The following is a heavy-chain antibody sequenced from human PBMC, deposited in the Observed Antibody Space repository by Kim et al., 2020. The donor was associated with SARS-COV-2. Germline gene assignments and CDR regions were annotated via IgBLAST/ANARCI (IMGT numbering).Heavy chain of an antibody. J-gene: IGHJ6*03. CDR2: IGTAGDT. V-gene: IGHV3-13*01. D-gene: IGHD6-13*01. CDR3: ARGVAAAGTLNWYYYYYMDV. CDR1: GFTFSSYD. Sequence: GGSLRLSCAASGFTFSSYDMHWVRQATGKGLEWVSAIGTAGDTYYPGSVKGRFTISRENAKNSLYLQMNSLRAGDTAVYYCARGVAAAGTLNWYYYYYMDVWGKGTTVTVSS.